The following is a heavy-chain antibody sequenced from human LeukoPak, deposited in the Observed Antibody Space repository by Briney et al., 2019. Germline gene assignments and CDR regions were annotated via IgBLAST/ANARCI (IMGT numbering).Heavy chain of an antibody. V-gene: IGHV3-30*03. CDR1: GFPFSDYG. D-gene: IGHD3-22*01. J-gene: IGHJ3*01. CDR3: ATLPFDSSGYYYSDH. Sequence: PGTSLRLSCAASGFPFSDYGMYWVRQAPGKGLEWLAVISHDGSNKHYADSVKGRITISRDNSMNTLYLQMNSLRAEDTAVYYCATLPFDSSGYYYSDHWGQGTMVTVSS. CDR2: ISHDGSNK.